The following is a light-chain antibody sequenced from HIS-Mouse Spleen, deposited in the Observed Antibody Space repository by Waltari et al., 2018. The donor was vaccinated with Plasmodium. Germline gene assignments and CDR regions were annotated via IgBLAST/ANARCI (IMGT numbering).Light chain of an antibody. J-gene: IGKJ5*01. Sequence: DIVLTQSPLSLPVTPGDPASISCRSSQSLLHSNGYNYLDWYLQNPGQSPQLLIYLGSNRASGVPDRFSGSGSGTDFTLRISRVEAEDVGVYYCMQALQTPITFGQGTRLEIK. V-gene: IGKV2-28*01. CDR1: QSLLHSNGYNY. CDR3: MQALQTPIT. CDR2: LGS.